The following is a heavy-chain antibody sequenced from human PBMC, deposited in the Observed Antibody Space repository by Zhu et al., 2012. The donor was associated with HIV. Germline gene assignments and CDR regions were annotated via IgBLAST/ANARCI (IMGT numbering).Heavy chain of an antibody. V-gene: IGHV3-11*04. J-gene: IGHJ4*02. D-gene: IGHD3-9*01. CDR2: IGSGDVTI. CDR3: ARVLRYFQWSPFSFYFDY. Sequence: QVQLVNSGGGLVKPGGSLRLSCVASGFTFSDYYLTWIRQTPGKGLEWISSIGSGDVTIFYAESVKGRFTISRDNPKNSLYLQMDSLRAEDTGVYYCARVLRYFQWSPFSFYFDYWGQGALVTVSS. CDR1: GFTFSDYY.